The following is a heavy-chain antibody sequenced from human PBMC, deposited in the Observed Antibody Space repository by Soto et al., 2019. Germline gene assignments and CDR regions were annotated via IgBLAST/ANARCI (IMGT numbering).Heavy chain of an antibody. CDR3: ACGEFDFADSVGSADAFQI. Sequence: GGSLRLSSAASGLTFSSYWMSWVRQAPGKGLEWVANIKQDGSEKYYVDSVKGRFTISRDNAKNSLYLQMNSLQIEDTALYFCACGEFDFADSVGSADAFQIWGQGTMVTVSS. J-gene: IGHJ3*02. D-gene: IGHD4-17*01. CDR2: IKQDGSEK. V-gene: IGHV3-7*05. CDR1: GLTFSSYW.